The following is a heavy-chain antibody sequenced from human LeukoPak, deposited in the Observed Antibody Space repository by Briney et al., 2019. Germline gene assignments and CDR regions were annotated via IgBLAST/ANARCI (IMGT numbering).Heavy chain of an antibody. V-gene: IGHV1-46*01. CDR2: INPSGGST. CDR3: ARGVSSSSRHYYYYYYMDV. CDR1: GYTFTSYY. J-gene: IGHJ6*03. D-gene: IGHD6-6*01. Sequence: GASVKVSCKASGYTFTSYYMHWVRQAPGQGLEWMGIINPSGGSTSYAQKFQGRVTMTRDMSTSTVYMELSSLRSEDTAVYYCARGVSSSSRHYYYYYYMDVWGKGTTVTVSS.